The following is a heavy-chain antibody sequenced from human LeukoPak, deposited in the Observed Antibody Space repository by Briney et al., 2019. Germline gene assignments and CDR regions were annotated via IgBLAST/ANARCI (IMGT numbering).Heavy chain of an antibody. J-gene: IGHJ3*02. CDR1: GFTFSSYA. CDR2: IWYDGSNE. CDR3: ARLRDDAFDI. Sequence: GGSLRLSCAASGFTFSSYAMHWVRQAPGKGLEWVAVIWYDGSNEYYADSVKGRFTISRDNSKNTLYLQMNSLRAEDTAVYYCARLRDDAFDIWGQGTMVTVSS. V-gene: IGHV3-33*01. D-gene: IGHD4-17*01.